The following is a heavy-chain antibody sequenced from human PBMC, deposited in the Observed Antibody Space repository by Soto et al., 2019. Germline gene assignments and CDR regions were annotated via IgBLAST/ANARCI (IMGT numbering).Heavy chain of an antibody. CDR2: ISHDGSNK. V-gene: IGHV3-30-3*01. D-gene: IGHD2-21*02. CDR1: GFTFNAYS. Sequence: QVQLVESGGGVAQPGRSLRLSCAASGFTFNAYSMHWVRQAPGKGLEWVALISHDGSNKYYADSVKGRFTISRDNFKNTLDLQMNSLRVEDTAMYYCTRDLFSCGDYCYDDSWGQGTLVTVSS. J-gene: IGHJ4*02. CDR3: TRDLFSCGDYCYDDS.